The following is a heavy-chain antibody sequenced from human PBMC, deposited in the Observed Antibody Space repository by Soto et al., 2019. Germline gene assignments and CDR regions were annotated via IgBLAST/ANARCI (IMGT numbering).Heavy chain of an antibody. CDR3: AKVRLLWFGEPPDYYYGMDV. CDR1: GFTFSSYG. V-gene: IGHV3-30*18. CDR2: ISYDGSNK. D-gene: IGHD3-10*01. Sequence: PGGSLRLSCAASGFTFSSYGMHWVRQAPGKGLEWVAVISYDGSNKYYADSVKGRFTISRDNSKNTLYLQMNSLRAEDTAVYYCAKVRLLWFGEPPDYYYGMDVWGQGTTVTVSS. J-gene: IGHJ6*02.